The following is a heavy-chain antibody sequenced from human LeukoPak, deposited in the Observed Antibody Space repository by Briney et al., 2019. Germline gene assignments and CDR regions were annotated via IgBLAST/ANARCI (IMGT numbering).Heavy chain of an antibody. CDR3: TRENSGSLSLEY. V-gene: IGHV3-23*01. CDR2: IGGGGSI. Sequence: GGSRRLSCAASGFTFNTCAMNWVRQAPGKGLEWVSSIGGGGSIYYADSVRGRFTISRDNSQNMLYLQMNNLRAEDTAVYYCTRENSGSLSLEYWGQGTLVTVSS. CDR1: GFTFNTCA. D-gene: IGHD1-26*01. J-gene: IGHJ4*02.